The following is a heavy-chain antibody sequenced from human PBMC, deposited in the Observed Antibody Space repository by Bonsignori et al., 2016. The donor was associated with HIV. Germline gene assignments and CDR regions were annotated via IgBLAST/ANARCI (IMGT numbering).Heavy chain of an antibody. D-gene: IGHD3-22*01. Sequence: WVRQAPGQGLEWMGGIIPILGIANYAQKFQGRVTITADESTSTAYMELSSLRSEDTAVYYCAARRHVTDYYDSSGYYFRSAADAFDIWGQGTMVTVSS. J-gene: IGHJ3*02. V-gene: IGHV1-69*10. CDR2: IIPILGIA. CDR3: AARRHVTDYYDSSGYYFRSAADAFDI.